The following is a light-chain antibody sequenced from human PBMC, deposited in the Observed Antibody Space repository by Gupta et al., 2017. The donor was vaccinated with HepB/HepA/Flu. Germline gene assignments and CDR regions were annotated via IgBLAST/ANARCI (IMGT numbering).Light chain of an antibody. V-gene: IGLV1-40*01. CDR1: SANIGAGYD. Sequence: QPVLPQPPSVSGAPGPRVTISCTGSSANIGAGYDVHWYQQLPGKAPKLLMYGNSNRPSGFPDRVSGSKSGTAASLAITGLQAEDEADYYCQSYDSSLSVWVFGGGTKLTVL. J-gene: IGLJ3*02. CDR2: GNS. CDR3: QSYDSSLSVWV.